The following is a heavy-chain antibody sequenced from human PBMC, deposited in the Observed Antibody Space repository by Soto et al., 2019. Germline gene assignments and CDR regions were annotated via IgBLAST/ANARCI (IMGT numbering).Heavy chain of an antibody. V-gene: IGHV1-46*01. CDR2: INPSSGST. CDR1: GYTFTSYY. Sequence: ASVKVSCKASGYTFTSYYMHWVRQAPGQGLEWMGIINPSSGSTSYAQKFQGRLTTTRDTSTTTVYMDLNSLRSEDTAVYYCARDYRGNSGFFDYWGQGTLVTVSS. J-gene: IGHJ4*02. D-gene: IGHD2-21*02. CDR3: ARDYRGNSGFFDY.